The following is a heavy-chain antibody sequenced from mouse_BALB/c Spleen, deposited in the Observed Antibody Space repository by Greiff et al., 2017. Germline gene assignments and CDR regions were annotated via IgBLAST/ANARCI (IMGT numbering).Heavy chain of an antibody. V-gene: IGHV5-9-4*01. Sequence: EVKLVESGGGLVKPGGSLKLSCAASGFTFSSYAMSWVRQSPEKRLEWVAEISSGGSYTYYPDTVTGRFTISRDNAKNTLYLEMSSLRSEDTAMYYCARDYRYAMDYWGQGTSVTVSS. J-gene: IGHJ4*01. CDR1: GFTFSSYA. CDR3: ARDYRYAMDY. D-gene: IGHD2-14*01. CDR2: ISSGGSYT.